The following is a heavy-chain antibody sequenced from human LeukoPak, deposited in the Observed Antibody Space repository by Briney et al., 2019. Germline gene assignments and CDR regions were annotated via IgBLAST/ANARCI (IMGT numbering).Heavy chain of an antibody. CDR2: ISAYNGNT. D-gene: IGHD2-15*01. J-gene: IGHJ4*02. CDR1: GYTFTSCG. V-gene: IGHV1-18*01. Sequence: ASVKVSCKASGYTFTSCGISWVRQAPGQGLEWMGWISAYNGNTNYAQKLQGRVTMTTDTSTSTAYMELRSLRSDDTAVYYCARGYCSGGSCYVPFDYWGQGTLVTVSS. CDR3: ARGYCSGGSCYVPFDY.